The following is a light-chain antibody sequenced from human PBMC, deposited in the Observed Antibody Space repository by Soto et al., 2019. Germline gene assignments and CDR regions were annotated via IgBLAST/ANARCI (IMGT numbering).Light chain of an antibody. V-gene: IGKV3-20*01. CDR2: AAS. J-gene: IGKJ1*01. Sequence: EIVLTQSPGTPSLSPGEIATLSFRASQSVSSYYLAWYQQKPGQAPRLLIYAASSRATGIPDRFSGGGSGTDFTLTISRLEPEDFAVYYCQQCGSSPWTFGQGTKVDIK. CDR1: QSVSSYY. CDR3: QQCGSSPWT.